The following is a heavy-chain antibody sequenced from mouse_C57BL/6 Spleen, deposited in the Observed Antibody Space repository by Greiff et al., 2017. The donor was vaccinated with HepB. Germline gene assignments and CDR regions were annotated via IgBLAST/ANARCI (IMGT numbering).Heavy chain of an antibody. Sequence: QVQLKESGPGLVAPSQSLSITCTVSGFSLTSYGVHWVRQPPGKGLEWLVVIWSDGSTTYNSALKYRLSISKDNSKSQVLLKMSSLQTDDTAMYYCARHGYDGYPFAYWGQGTLVTVSA. D-gene: IGHD2-3*01. J-gene: IGHJ3*01. V-gene: IGHV2-6-1*01. CDR3: ARHGYDGYPFAY. CDR1: GFSLTSYG. CDR2: IWSDGST.